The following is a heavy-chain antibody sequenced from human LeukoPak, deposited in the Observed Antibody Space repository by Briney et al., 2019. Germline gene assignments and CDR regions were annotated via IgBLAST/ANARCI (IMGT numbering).Heavy chain of an antibody. J-gene: IGHJ3*02. CDR3: AKGGVLLWFGDSAFDI. D-gene: IGHD3-10*01. V-gene: IGHV3-21*01. CDR2: ISSSSRYI. Sequence: GGSLRLSRVASGFTFSSYSMNWVRQAPGKGLEWVSFISSSSRYIYYADSMKGRLTISRDNAENSLYLEMNSLRAEDTAVYYCAKGGVLLWFGDSAFDIWGQGTMVTVSS. CDR1: GFTFSSYS.